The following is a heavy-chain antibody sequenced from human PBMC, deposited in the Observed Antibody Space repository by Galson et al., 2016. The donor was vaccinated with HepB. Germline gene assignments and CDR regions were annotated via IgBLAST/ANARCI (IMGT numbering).Heavy chain of an antibody. CDR1: AYSFTSYW. CDR2: IYPTDSYA. V-gene: IGHV5-10-1*01. CDR3: ARQGGSGRAAFGR. Sequence: QSGAEVKKPGESLRISCKGSAYSFTSYWITWVRQMPGKGLEWMGRIYPTDSYANYSPSFQGHVTVSADKSISTAFLQWSSLKASDTAMYYCARQGGSGRAAFGRWGHGTMVTVS. J-gene: IGHJ3*01. D-gene: IGHD3-10*01.